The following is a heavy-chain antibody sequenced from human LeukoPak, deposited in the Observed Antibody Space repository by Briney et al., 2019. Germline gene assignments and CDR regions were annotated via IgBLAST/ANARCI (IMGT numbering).Heavy chain of an antibody. Sequence: PGGSLRLSCAASGFTFSSYGMNWVRQARGKGLEGVSYISSSSSTIYYADSVKGRFTISRDNAKNSLYLQMNSLRAEDTAVYYCARSPGRGYSGYDLDYWGQGTLVTVSS. J-gene: IGHJ4*02. CDR1: GFTFSSYG. D-gene: IGHD5-12*01. CDR2: ISSSSSTI. CDR3: ARSPGRGYSGYDLDY. V-gene: IGHV3-48*04.